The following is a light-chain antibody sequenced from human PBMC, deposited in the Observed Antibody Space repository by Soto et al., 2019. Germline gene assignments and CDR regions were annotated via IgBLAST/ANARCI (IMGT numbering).Light chain of an antibody. J-gene: IGKJ5*01. V-gene: IGKV3D-20*02. CDR2: GAS. CDR3: QQRRSWPPTIT. CDR1: ESISRDY. Sequence: EIVLTQSPGTLSLSPGQRATLSCRASESISRDYLAWYQQRLGQAPRLLIYGASSGATGIPDRFSGSGSGTDFTLTISRLEPEDFAVYYCQQRRSWPPTITFGQGTRLDIK.